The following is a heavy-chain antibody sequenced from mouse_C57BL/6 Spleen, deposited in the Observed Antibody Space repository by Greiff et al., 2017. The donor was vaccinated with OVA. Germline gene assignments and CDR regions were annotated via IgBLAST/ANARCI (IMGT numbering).Heavy chain of an antibody. V-gene: IGHV1-15*01. CDR3: TRGVYYGSSWGWYFDV. Sequence: QVQLQQSGAELVRPGASVTLSCKASGYTFTDYEMHWVKQTPVHGLEWIGAIDPETGGTAYNQKFKGKAILTADKSSSTAYMELRSLTSEDSAVYYCTRGVYYGSSWGWYFDVWGTGTTVTVSS. CDR1: GYTFTDYE. J-gene: IGHJ1*03. D-gene: IGHD1-1*01. CDR2: IDPETGGT.